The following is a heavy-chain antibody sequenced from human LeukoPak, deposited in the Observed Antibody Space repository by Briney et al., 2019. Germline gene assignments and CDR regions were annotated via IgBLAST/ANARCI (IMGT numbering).Heavy chain of an antibody. V-gene: IGHV4-39*01. J-gene: IGHJ5*02. Sequence: SETLSLTCTVSGGSISSSSYYWGRIRQSPGKGLEWIGSIYYSGSTYYNPSLKSQVSISIDTSKNQFSLKLTSVTAADTAVYYCARQGVVTEGWFDPWGQGTLVTVSS. D-gene: IGHD2-21*02. CDR2: IYYSGST. CDR3: ARQGVVTEGWFDP. CDR1: GGSISSSSYY.